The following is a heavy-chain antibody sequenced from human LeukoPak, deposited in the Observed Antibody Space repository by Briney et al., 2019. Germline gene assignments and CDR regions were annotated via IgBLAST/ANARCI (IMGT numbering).Heavy chain of an antibody. CDR1: GGSISSSSYY. V-gene: IGHV3-66*01. J-gene: IGHJ4*02. CDR3: ARDLAGYNSFDY. Sequence: ETLSLTCTVSGGSISSSSYYWGWIRQPPGKGLEWVSSIYSGGSTYYTDSVKGRFTISRDNSKNTLYLQMNSLRAEDTAVYYCARDLAGYNSFDYWGQGTLVTVSS. D-gene: IGHD5-24*01. CDR2: IYSGGST.